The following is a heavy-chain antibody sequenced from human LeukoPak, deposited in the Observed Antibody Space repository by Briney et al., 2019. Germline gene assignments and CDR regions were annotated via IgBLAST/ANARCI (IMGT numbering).Heavy chain of an antibody. V-gene: IGHV1-2*02. Sequence: ASVKVSSMSSGFAFTDEYIHWVRQAPGQGLEWMGWINPYSGAINYAQKFQGRVTLTRDTSISTAYMELSRLTSGDTAVYYCARDPKSQLLRHYWGQGTLVTVSS. J-gene: IGHJ4*02. D-gene: IGHD2-2*01. CDR2: INPYSGAI. CDR1: GFAFTDEY. CDR3: ARDPKSQLLRHY.